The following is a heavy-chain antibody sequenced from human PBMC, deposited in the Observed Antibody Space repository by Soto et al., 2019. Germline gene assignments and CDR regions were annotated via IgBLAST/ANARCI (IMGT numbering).Heavy chain of an antibody. D-gene: IGHD3-10*01. V-gene: IGHV3-30*03. CDR1: GFPFSTYG. J-gene: IGHJ6*02. Sequence: QVRLVESGGGVVQPGRSLRLSCAASGFPFSTYGMHWVRQAPGSGLEWVAVISNDGRKQYYAASMKGRFTISRDNSKNMLYLQLNNLRPEDTALYYCADPGSTELDVWGQGTTVTVSS. CDR3: ADPGSTELDV. CDR2: ISNDGRKQ.